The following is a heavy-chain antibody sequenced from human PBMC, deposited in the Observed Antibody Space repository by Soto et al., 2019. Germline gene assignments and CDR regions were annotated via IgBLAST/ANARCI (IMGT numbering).Heavy chain of an antibody. D-gene: IGHD2-8*01. CDR1: NGSSGSSGW. CDR3: ARSFEYCTKGVCYLWWFDP. CDR2: IYHSGST. J-gene: IGHJ5*02. V-gene: IGHV4-4*02. Sequence: AVANGSSGSSGWWRWISKHPGKGLEWIGEIYHSGSTNYNPSLKSRVTISVDKSKNQFSLKLSSVTAADTAMYYCARSFEYCTKGVCYLWWFDPWGQGTLLTGSS.